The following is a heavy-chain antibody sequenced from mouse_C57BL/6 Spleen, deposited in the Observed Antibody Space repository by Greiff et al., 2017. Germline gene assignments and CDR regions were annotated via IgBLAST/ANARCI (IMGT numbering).Heavy chain of an antibody. CDR3: ARGYYYGYYAMDY. D-gene: IGHD1-1*01. Sequence: SGPELVKPGASVKISCKASGYSFTSYYIHWVKQRPGQGLEWIGWIYPGSGNTKYNEKFKGKATLTADTSSSTAYMQLSSLTSEDSAVYYCARGYYYGYYAMDYWGQGTSVTVSS. V-gene: IGHV1-66*01. CDR2: IYPGSGNT. J-gene: IGHJ4*01. CDR1: GYSFTSYY.